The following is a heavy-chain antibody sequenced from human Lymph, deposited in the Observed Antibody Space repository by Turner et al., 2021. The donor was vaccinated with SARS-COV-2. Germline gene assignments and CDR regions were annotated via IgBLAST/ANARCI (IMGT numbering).Heavy chain of an antibody. D-gene: IGHD1-1*01. CDR2: FDPEDGET. Sequence: QVQLVQSGAEVKKPGASVKVSCKVSGYTLTELSIHWVRQAPGKGLEWMGGFDPEDGETIYAQKFQGRVTMTEDTSTDTAYMELSSLRSEDTAVYYCETLKSNWKILTGRDYFDFWGQGTLVTVSS. CDR1: GYTLTELS. CDR3: ETLKSNWKILTGRDYFDF. V-gene: IGHV1-24*01. J-gene: IGHJ4*02.